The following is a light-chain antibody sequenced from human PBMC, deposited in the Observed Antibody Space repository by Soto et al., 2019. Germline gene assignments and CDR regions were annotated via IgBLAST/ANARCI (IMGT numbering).Light chain of an antibody. Sequence: DIQMTQSPSSLSASVGDRVTITCRASQSISNYLNWYQQKPGKAPKLLIYAASSLQSGVPSRFNGSGSGTDVTLTISSLQPEDFATYYCHQSYNTPLTFGGGTKVEIK. CDR3: HQSYNTPLT. V-gene: IGKV1-39*01. CDR2: AAS. J-gene: IGKJ4*01. CDR1: QSISNY.